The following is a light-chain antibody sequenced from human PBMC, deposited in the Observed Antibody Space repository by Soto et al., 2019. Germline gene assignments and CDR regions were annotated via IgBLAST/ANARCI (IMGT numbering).Light chain of an antibody. J-gene: IGLJ3*02. V-gene: IGLV2-8*01. CDR3: SSYAASNNFYFV. CDR1: SSDVGGYNY. CDR2: EVT. Sequence: QSVLTQPPSASGSPGQSVTISCTGTSSDVGGYNYVSWYQQYPGRAPKLMIYEVTKRPSGVPDHFSGSKSGNTASLTVSGLQAEGEAVYYCSSYAASNNFYFVFGGGTKLTVL.